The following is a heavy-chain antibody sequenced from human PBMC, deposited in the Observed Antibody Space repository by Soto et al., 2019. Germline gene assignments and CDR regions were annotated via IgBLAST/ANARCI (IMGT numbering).Heavy chain of an antibody. CDR1: GGTFSSDS. CDR3: ARSITGTVSYYYGMDV. J-gene: IGHJ6*02. CDR2: IIPMFDTP. D-gene: IGHD1-20*01. V-gene: IGHV1-69*13. Sequence: SVKVSCKASGGTFSSDSFSWVRQAPGQGLEWMGGIIPMFDTPIYAQKFQDRVTITADESTSTAYMELSSLRSEDTAVYYCARSITGTVSYYYGMDVWGQGTTVTVSS.